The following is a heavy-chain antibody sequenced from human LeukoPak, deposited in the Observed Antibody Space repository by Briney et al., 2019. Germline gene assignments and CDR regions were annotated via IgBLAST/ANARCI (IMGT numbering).Heavy chain of an antibody. J-gene: IGHJ4*02. CDR1: GYTFTRCY. CDR3: ARATAAAGDY. Sequence: AAGKVCCKASGYTFTRCYMHWVRQAPGQGLEWVGIINPSGGSTTYAQKFQGRVTMTRNTSISTAYMELSSLRSDATAVYYCARATAAAGDYWGQGTLVTVSS. D-gene: IGHD6-13*01. CDR2: INPSGGST. V-gene: IGHV1-46*01.